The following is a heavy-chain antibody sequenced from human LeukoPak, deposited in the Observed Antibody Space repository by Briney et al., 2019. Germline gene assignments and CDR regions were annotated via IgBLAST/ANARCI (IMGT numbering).Heavy chain of an antibody. V-gene: IGHV3-30*18. J-gene: IGHJ4*02. D-gene: IGHD1-26*01. Sequence: PGGSLRLSCAASGFTFSSYAMSWVCQAPGKGLAWVAVISYDGSNKYYADSVKGRFTISRDNSKNTLYLQMNSLRAEDTAVYYCAKDSSSGSYSYFDYWGQGTLVTVSS. CDR2: ISYDGSNK. CDR1: GFTFSSYA. CDR3: AKDSSSGSYSYFDY.